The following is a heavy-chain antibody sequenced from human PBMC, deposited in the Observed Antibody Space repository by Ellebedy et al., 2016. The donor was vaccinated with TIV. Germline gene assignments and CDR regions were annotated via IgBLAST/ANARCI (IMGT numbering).Heavy chain of an antibody. Sequence: GESLKISCAASGLTVSTHYMSWVRHASGHGLEWVSFIHRGGSTDYADSVKGRFSISRDNFQNTLYLQMNSLRAEDTAVDYCISTPGPTEGRDYWGQGTLVTVSS. CDR1: GLTVSTHY. CDR2: IHRGGST. CDR3: ISTPGPTEGRDY. V-gene: IGHV3-66*01. J-gene: IGHJ4*02.